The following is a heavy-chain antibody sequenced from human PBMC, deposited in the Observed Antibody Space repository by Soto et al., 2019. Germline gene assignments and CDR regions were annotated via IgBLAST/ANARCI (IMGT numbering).Heavy chain of an antibody. CDR3: ARLMPPYSGMDA. V-gene: IGHV3-48*02. D-gene: IGHD2-15*01. CDR2: ISSSSSTI. J-gene: IGHJ6*02. Sequence: EVQLVESGGGLVQPGGSLRLSCAASEFTFSNYNMNWVRQAPGKGLEWVSYISSSSSTIYYADSVKGRFTISRDNAKNSLYLQMNSLRDEDTAVYYCARLMPPYSGMDAWGQGTTVTVSS. CDR1: EFTFSNYN.